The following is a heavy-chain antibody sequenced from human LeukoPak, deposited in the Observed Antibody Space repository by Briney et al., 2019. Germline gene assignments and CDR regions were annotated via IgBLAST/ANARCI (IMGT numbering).Heavy chain of an antibody. CDR2: ISGSGGST. V-gene: IGHV3-23*01. Sequence: PGGSLRLSCAASGFTFSSYAMSWVRQAPGKGLEWVSAISGSGGSTFYADSVKGRFTISRDNSKNTLYLQMNSLRAEDTAVYYCAKDLAYGGYGDFDYWGQGTLVTVSS. CDR3: AKDLAYGGYGDFDY. D-gene: IGHD5-12*01. CDR1: GFTFSSYA. J-gene: IGHJ4*02.